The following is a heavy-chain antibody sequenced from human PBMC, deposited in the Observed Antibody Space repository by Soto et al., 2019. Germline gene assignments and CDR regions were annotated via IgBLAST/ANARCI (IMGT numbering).Heavy chain of an antibody. CDR3: ASYDYVWGSYRYNDAFDI. CDR1: GFTFSSYG. V-gene: IGHV3-33*01. CDR2: IWYDGSNK. Sequence: GGSLRLSCAASGFTFSSYGMHWVRQAPGKGLEWVAVIWYDGSNKYYADSVKGRFTISRDNSKNTLYLQMNSLRAEDTAVYYCASYDYVWGSYRYNDAFDIWGQGTMVTVSS. D-gene: IGHD3-16*02. J-gene: IGHJ3*02.